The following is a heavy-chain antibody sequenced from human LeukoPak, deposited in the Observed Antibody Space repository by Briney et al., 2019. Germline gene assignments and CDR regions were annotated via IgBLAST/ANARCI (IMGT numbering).Heavy chain of an antibody. CDR2: ISAYNGNT. J-gene: IGHJ4*02. CDR1: GYTFTSYG. CDR3: ASPLLDYGDYDPHFDY. D-gene: IGHD4-17*01. V-gene: IGHV1-18*01. Sequence: ASVKVSCKASGYTFTSYGISWVRQAPGQGLEWMGWISAYNGNTNYAQKLQGRVTMTTDTSTSTAYMELRSLRSDDTAVYYCASPLLDYGDYDPHFDYWGQGTLVTVSS.